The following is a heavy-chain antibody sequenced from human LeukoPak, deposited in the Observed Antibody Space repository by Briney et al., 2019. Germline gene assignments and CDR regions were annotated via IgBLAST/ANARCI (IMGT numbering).Heavy chain of an antibody. J-gene: IGHJ4*02. CDR3: AKGRDTYYYDSSGYSSFDY. CDR2: IRYDGSNK. D-gene: IGHD3-22*01. V-gene: IGHV3-30*02. Sequence: PGGSLRLSCAASGFTFSSYGMHWVRQAPGKGLEWVAFIRYDGSNKYYADSVKGRSTISRDNSKNTLYLQMNSLRAEDTAVYYCAKGRDTYYYDSSGYSSFDYWGQGTLVTVSS. CDR1: GFTFSSYG.